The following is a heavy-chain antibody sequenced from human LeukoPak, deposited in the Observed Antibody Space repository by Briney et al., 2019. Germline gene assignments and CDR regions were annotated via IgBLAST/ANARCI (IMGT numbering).Heavy chain of an antibody. CDR2: IYTTASA. Sequence: SETLSLTCTVSGGSISSYYWSWIRHPAGKGLEWIGRIYTTASADHNLSLKSRVTMSLATSKNQFSLKLISVNAAAAAVYSCARDGPSWGLLWGQGALVIVSS. J-gene: IGHJ4*02. CDR1: GGSISSYY. CDR3: ARDGPSWGLL. D-gene: IGHD7-27*01. V-gene: IGHV4-4*07.